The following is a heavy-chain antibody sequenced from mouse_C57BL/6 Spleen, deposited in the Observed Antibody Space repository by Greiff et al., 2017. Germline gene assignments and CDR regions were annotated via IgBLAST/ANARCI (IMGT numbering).Heavy chain of an antibody. Sequence: QVQLQQSGAELVKPGASVKISCKASGYAFSSYWMNWVKQRPGKGLEWIGQIYPGDGDTNYNGKFKGKATLTADKSASTAFMQLSSLTSEDSAVYFGVYGSSAADTMDEWGQGTSVTVSS. D-gene: IGHD1-1*01. CDR2: IYPGDGDT. V-gene: IGHV1-80*01. J-gene: IGHJ4*01. CDR3: VYGSSAADTMDE. CDR1: GYAFSSYW.